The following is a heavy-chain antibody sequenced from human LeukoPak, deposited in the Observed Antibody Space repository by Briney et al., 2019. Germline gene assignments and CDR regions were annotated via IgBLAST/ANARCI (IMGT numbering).Heavy chain of an antibody. J-gene: IGHJ4*02. D-gene: IGHD6-13*01. CDR2: ISYDGSNK. Sequence: GGSLRLSCAASGFTFSSYAMHWVRQAPGKGLEWVAIISYDGSNKYYADSVKGRFTISRDNSKNTLYLQMNSLRAEDTAVYYCARSKQLGYWGQGTLVTVSS. CDR3: ARSKQLGY. V-gene: IGHV3-30*04. CDR1: GFTFSSYA.